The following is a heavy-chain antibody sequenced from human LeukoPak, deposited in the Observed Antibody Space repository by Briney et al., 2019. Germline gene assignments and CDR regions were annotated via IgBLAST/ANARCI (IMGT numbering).Heavy chain of an antibody. D-gene: IGHD3-3*01. Sequence: GSLRLSCAASGFTFTIFGLNWVRQAPGKGPEWVSYIDARSGITYYADSVQGRFTISRDDARESVFLQMDGLRVDDTAVYYCARTYDFGRGPPGDAFDNWGPGTWVIVSA. CDR1: GFTFTIFG. CDR3: ARTYDFGRGPPGDAFDN. V-gene: IGHV3-48*01. CDR2: IDARSGIT. J-gene: IGHJ3*02.